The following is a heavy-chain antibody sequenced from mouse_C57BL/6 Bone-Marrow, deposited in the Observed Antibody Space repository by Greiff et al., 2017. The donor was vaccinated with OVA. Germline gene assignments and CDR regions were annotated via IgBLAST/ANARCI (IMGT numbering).Heavy chain of an antibody. CDR3: ARSIYYGNYVGAMDY. J-gene: IGHJ4*01. V-gene: IGHV1-42*01. Sequence: VQLQQSGPELVKPGASVKISCKASGYSFTGYYMNWVKQSPEKGLEWIGEINPSTGGTTYNQKFKAKATLTVDKSSSTAYMQLKSLTSEDSAVYYSARSIYYGNYVGAMDYWGKGTSVTVSS. CDR2: INPSTGGT. D-gene: IGHD2-1*01. CDR1: GYSFTGYY.